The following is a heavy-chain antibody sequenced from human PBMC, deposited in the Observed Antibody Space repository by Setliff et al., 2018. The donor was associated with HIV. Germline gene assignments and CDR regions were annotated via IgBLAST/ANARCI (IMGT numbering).Heavy chain of an antibody. CDR3: ATGRPLTIAARLKILIWVY. J-gene: IGHJ4*02. V-gene: IGHV1-24*01. CDR1: GYTLKELS. D-gene: IGHD6-6*01. Sequence: ASVKVSCKVSGYTLKELSIHWVRQAPGEGLGWMGGFDSEDGKRIYAQNFQGRVTMTEDTSTDTAYMELSSLTSDDTAVYYCATGRPLTIAARLKILIWVYWGQGTLVTVSS. CDR2: FDSEDGKR.